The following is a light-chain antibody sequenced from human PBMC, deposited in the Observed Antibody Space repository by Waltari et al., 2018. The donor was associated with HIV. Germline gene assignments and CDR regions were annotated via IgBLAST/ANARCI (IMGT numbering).Light chain of an antibody. CDR2: WAS. CDR3: QQYYSLPFA. V-gene: IGKV4-1*01. CDR1: QSVLYSSTSKNY. Sequence: DIVMTQSPDSLVVSLGERATINCTSRQSVLYSSTSKNYLAWYQQKPGQSPKLLIDWASTRESGGPERFSGGWSGTYFTRTISSLQAEDVAVYYWQQYYSLPFAFGPGTKVDIK. J-gene: IGKJ3*01.